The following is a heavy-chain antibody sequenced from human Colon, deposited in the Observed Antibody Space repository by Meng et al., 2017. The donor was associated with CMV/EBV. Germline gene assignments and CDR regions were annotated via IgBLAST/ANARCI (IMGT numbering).Heavy chain of an antibody. D-gene: IGHD6-6*01. CDR3: ASPPPIGAALDY. Sequence: EVQLVESGGDLVQPGGSLRLSCAVSGFTVTSNFMSWVRQAPGKGLEWVSVIYGGGGTDYADSVKGRFTISRDNSKNTLYLQMNSLRVEDTAVYYCASPPPIGAALDYWGQGTLVTVSS. V-gene: IGHV3-66*01. CDR1: GFTVTSNF. J-gene: IGHJ4*02. CDR2: IYGGGGT.